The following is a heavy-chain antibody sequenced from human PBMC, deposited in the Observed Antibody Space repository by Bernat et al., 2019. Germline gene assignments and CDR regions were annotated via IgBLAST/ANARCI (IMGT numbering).Heavy chain of an antibody. CDR1: GFTFSSYG. Sequence: QVQLVESGGGVVQPGRSLRLSCAASGFTFSSYGLHWVRQAPGEGLEWVAVISYDGSHIYYADSVKGRFTISRDNSKNTLYLQMNSLRDEDTAVYYCARGAYSSSWYGDYWGQGTLVTVSS. CDR2: ISYDGSHI. V-gene: IGHV3-30*03. J-gene: IGHJ4*02. D-gene: IGHD6-13*01. CDR3: ARGAYSSSWYGDY.